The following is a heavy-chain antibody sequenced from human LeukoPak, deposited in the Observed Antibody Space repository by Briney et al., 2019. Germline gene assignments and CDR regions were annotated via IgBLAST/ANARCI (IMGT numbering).Heavy chain of an antibody. J-gene: IGHJ4*02. Sequence: GASVKVSCKASGYTVTGYYMHWVRQAPGQGLEWMGWINPNSGGTNYAQKFQGRVTMTRDTSISTAYMELSRLRSDDTAVYYCARDLYSSGWYYFDYWGQGTLVTVSS. CDR2: INPNSGGT. CDR3: ARDLYSSGWYYFDY. CDR1: GYTVTGYY. V-gene: IGHV1-2*02. D-gene: IGHD6-19*01.